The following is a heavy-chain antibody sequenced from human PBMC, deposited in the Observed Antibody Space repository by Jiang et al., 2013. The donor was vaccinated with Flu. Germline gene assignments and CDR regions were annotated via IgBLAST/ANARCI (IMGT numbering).Heavy chain of an antibody. CDR3: AQGPLGDFVFNY. D-gene: IGHD3-3*01. CDR1: GFSLTTGGIF. J-gene: IGHJ4*01. V-gene: IGHV2-70*11. CDR2: IDWDNEK. Sequence: KPTQTLTLTCTCSGFSLTTGGIFVSWIRQPPGKALEWLARIDWDNEKYYSTSLQTRLTISKDSTTNQVVLTMTDMDPDDTATYYCAQGPLGDFVFNYWGQGTLVTVSS.